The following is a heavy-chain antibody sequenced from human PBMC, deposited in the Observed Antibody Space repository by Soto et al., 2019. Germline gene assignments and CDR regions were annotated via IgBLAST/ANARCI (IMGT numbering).Heavy chain of an antibody. D-gene: IGHD2-21*01. CDR3: ALSSVATACFDY. J-gene: IGHJ4*02. CDR2: FYPGDSDT. Sequence: PGESLKISCKGFGYKFTNYWIGWVRQKPGKGLEWMGIFYPGDSDTRYSPSFQGQVTISADKSISTGYLQWSSLKASDTAIYYCALSSVATACFDYFGRGTLVTVSS. V-gene: IGHV5-51*01. CDR1: GYKFTNYW.